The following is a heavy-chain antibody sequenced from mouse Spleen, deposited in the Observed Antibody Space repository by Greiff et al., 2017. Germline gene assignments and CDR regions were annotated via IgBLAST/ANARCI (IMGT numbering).Heavy chain of an antibody. J-gene: IGHJ2*01. Sequence: EVQGVESGGGLVKLGGSLKLSCAASGFTFSSYAMSWVRQTPEKRLEWVATISSGGGNTYYPDSVKGRFTISRDNAKNTLYLQMSSLKSEDTAMYYCARQGGCFDYWGQGTTLTVSS. CDR2: ISSGGGNT. CDR1: GFTFSSYA. D-gene: IGHD1-1*02. V-gene: IGHV5-9-3*01. CDR3: ARQGGCFDY.